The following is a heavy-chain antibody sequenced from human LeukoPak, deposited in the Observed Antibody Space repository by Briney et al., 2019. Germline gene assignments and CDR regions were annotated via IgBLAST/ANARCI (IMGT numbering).Heavy chain of an antibody. J-gene: IGHJ4*02. CDR3: ATDRTKHAYVPYYFDY. CDR1: GFTFSSYG. D-gene: IGHD3-10*02. Sequence: PGGSLGLSCAASGFTFSSYGMHWVRQAPGKGLEWVAFIRYDGSNKYYADSVKGRFTISGDNSKNTLYLQMNSLRAEDTAVYYCATDRTKHAYVPYYFDYWGQGTLVTVSS. V-gene: IGHV3-30*02. CDR2: IRYDGSNK.